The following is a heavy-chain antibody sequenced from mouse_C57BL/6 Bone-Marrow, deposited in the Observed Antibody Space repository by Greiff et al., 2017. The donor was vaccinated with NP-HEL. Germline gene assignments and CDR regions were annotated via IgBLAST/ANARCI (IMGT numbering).Heavy chain of an antibody. CDR3: ARILPTGAIDY. CDR1: GFNIKDDY. CDR2: INPSSGYT. D-gene: IGHD4-1*02. J-gene: IGHJ2*01. Sequence: QVQLQQSGAELVRPGASVKLSCTASGFNIKDDYMHWVKQRPEQGLEWIGDINPSSGYTKYNQKFKDKATLTADKSSSTAYMQLSSLTYEDSAVYYCARILPTGAIDYWGQGTTLTVSS. V-gene: IGHV1-7*01.